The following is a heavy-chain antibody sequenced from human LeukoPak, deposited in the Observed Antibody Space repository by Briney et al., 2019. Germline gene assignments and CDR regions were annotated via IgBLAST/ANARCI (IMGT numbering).Heavy chain of an antibody. V-gene: IGHV3-7*03. CDR3: ARGRGCNS. CDR1: GFTFRAFW. CDR2: VNQDGSEK. D-gene: IGHD6-19*01. J-gene: IGHJ4*02. Sequence: GGSLRLSCAPSGFTFRAFWMTWVRQAPGKGLEWVANVNQDGSEKNYVDSVKGRFTISRDNAKNSLYLEMNSLRAEDTAVYYCARGRGCNSWGQGTLVTVSS.